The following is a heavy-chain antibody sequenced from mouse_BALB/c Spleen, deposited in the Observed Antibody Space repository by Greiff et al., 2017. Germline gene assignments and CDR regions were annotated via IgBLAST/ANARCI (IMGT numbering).Heavy chain of an antibody. CDR2: IYPYNGGT. CDR3: ARSSNWVAWFAY. D-gene: IGHD4-1*02. V-gene: IGHV1S29*02. Sequence: EVKLVESGPELVKPGASVKISCKASGYTFTDYNMHWVKQSHGKSLEWIGYIYPYNGGTGYNQKFKSKATLTVDNSSSTAYMELRSLTSEDSAVYYCARSSNWVAWFAYWGQGTLVTVSA. CDR1: GYTFTDYN. J-gene: IGHJ3*01.